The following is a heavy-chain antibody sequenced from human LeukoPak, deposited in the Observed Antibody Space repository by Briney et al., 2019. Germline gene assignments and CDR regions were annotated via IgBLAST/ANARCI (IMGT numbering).Heavy chain of an antibody. CDR2: INPNSGGT. D-gene: IGHD3-22*01. CDR1: GYTFTSNY. V-gene: IGHV1-2*02. CDR3: AIPPLYYYDSSGYYSAFDY. Sequence: ASVKVSCKAFGYTFTSNYMHWVRQAPGQGLEWMGWINPNSGGTNYAQKFQGRVTMTRDTSISTAYMELSRLRSDDTAVYYCAIPPLYYYDSSGYYSAFDYWGQGTLVTVSS. J-gene: IGHJ4*02.